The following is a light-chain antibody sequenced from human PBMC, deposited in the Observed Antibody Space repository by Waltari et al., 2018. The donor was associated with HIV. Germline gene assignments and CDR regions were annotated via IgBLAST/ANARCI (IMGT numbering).Light chain of an antibody. CDR2: RTN. CDR1: SGSVSTSYY. J-gene: IGLJ2*01. V-gene: IGLV8-61*01. CDR3: VLYMGRGISL. Sequence: QTVVTQEPSFSVSPGGTVTLTCGLSSGSVSTSYYPSWYQQTPGQAPLTLIYRTNTLPSGVPDRFSGSILGNKAALTITGAQADDESDYYCVLYMGRGISLFGGGTKLTVL.